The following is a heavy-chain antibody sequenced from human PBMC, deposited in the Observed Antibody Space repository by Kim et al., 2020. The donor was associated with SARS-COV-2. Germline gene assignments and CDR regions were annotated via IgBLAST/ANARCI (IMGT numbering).Heavy chain of an antibody. D-gene: IGHD2-15*01. V-gene: IGHV4-59*01. CDR2: MYYSGDT. J-gene: IGHJ5*02. CDR3: ARALDCSTSSCSRFDP. CDR1: GGSISNYY. Sequence: SETLSLTCIVSGGSISNYYWSWIRQPPGKGLEWIGYMYYSGDTNYNPSLKSRVSISVDTSKNHFSLKLSSVTAADTAVYYCARALDCSTSSCSRFDPWGQGTLVTVSS.